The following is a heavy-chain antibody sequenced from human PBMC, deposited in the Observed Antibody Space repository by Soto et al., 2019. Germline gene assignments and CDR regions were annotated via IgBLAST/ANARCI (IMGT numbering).Heavy chain of an antibody. Sequence: EVQLVESGGGLVQPGGSLKLSCAASGFAFSGSAMHWVRQASGKGLEWVGRIRSKAHSYATAYAASVKGRFTISRDDSKNTAYLQMNSLKTEDTAVYYCTRLTYGDYGDYWVQGTLVTVSS. CDR1: GFAFSGSA. CDR2: IRSKAHSYAT. D-gene: IGHD4-17*01. V-gene: IGHV3-73*02. CDR3: TRLTYGDYGDY. J-gene: IGHJ4*02.